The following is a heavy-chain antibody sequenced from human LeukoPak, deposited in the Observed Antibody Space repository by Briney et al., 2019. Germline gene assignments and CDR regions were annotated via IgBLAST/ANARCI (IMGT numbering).Heavy chain of an antibody. Sequence: GGSLRLSCAASGFTFSGFSMNWVRQAPGKGLEWVSYVSSGSTTTNYADSVKGRFTISRDNAKNSVYLQMNSLRAEDTAVYYCAREWKLVPAAFDYWGQGTLVTVSS. V-gene: IGHV3-48*01. D-gene: IGHD2-2*01. J-gene: IGHJ4*02. CDR2: VSSGSTTT. CDR1: GFTFSGFS. CDR3: AREWKLVPAAFDY.